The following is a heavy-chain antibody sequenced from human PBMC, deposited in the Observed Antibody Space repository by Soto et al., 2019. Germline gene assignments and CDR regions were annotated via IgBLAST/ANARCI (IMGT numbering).Heavy chain of an antibody. J-gene: IGHJ6*02. CDR1: GYSFTSHW. D-gene: IGHD3-3*01. CDR3: ARQGYHDFRSGFPAPDYGMDV. Sequence: GESLKISCKGSGYSFTSHWIGWVRQMPGKGLEWMGTIYPGDSHTIYSPSFQGQVTISADKSISTAFLQWRSLKASDTAMYYCARQGYHDFRSGFPAPDYGMDVWGQGTTVTVSS. V-gene: IGHV5-51*01. CDR2: IYPGDSHT.